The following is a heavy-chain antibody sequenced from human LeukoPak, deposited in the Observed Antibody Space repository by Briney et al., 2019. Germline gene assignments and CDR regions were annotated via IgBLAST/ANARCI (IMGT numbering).Heavy chain of an antibody. CDR3: ARVLTTVVTHPDDAFDI. V-gene: IGHV4-61*01. CDR1: GYSISSGYY. D-gene: IGHD4-23*01. J-gene: IGHJ3*02. CDR2: IYYSGST. Sequence: SETLSLTCTVSGYSISSGYYWSWIRQPPGKGLEWVGYIYYSGSTNYNPSLKSRVTISVDTSKNQFSLKLSSVTAADTAVYYCARVLTTVVTHPDDAFDIWGQGTMVTVSS.